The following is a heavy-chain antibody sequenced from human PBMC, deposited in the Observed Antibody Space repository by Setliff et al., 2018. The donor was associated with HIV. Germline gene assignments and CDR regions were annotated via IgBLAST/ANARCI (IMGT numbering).Heavy chain of an antibody. CDR2: IYWDDDK. V-gene: IGHV2-5*02. Sequence: GPTLVNPTQTLTLTCTFSGFSLSTRGVGVGWIRQPPGKALDWLALIYWDDDKRYSPSLRSRLTITKDTSKNQVVLKMTNMEPVDTAKYYSPRYGLLTFEAFHIWGQGTKVTVSS. CDR1: GFSLSTRGVG. J-gene: IGHJ3*02. D-gene: IGHD2-15*01. CDR3: PRYGLLTFEAFHI.